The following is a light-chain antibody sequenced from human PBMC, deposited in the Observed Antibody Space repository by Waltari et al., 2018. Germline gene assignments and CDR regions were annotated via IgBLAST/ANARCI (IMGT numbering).Light chain of an antibody. CDR1: KIGRES. CDR3: QVWDRSSDHVV. V-gene: IGLV3-21*01. J-gene: IGLJ2*01. Sequence: SYVLTQPPSLSVAPGETARLTCGGDKIGRESVHWFQQRPGQAPVLVIYYDTDRPSGIPDRFSGSNSGSTATLTISTVEAGDEADYYCQVWDRSSDHVVFGGGTKLTVL. CDR2: YDT.